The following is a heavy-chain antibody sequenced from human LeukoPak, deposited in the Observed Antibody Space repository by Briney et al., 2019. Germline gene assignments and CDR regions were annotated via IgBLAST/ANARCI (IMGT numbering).Heavy chain of an antibody. J-gene: IGHJ4*02. CDR1: GYTFTSNY. Sequence: ASVKVSCKASGYTFTSNYMHWVRQAPGQGLEWMGVINPTGGSTSYAHKFQGRITLTRDMSTSTDYLELSSLRSDDTAVYYCARYSYGESNDYWGQGTLVTVSS. D-gene: IGHD5-18*01. V-gene: IGHV1-46*01. CDR3: ARYSYGESNDY. CDR2: INPTGGST.